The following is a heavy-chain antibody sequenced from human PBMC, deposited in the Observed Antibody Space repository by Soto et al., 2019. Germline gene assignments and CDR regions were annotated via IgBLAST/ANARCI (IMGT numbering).Heavy chain of an antibody. CDR2: IYHSGST. CDR1: GGSISSSNW. CDR3: ARADYYGSGSYFDY. V-gene: IGHV4-4*02. J-gene: IGHJ4*02. D-gene: IGHD3-10*01. Sequence: QVQLQESGPGLVKPSGTLSLTCAVSGGSISSSNWWSWVRQPPGKGLEWIGEIYHSGSTNYNPSLKSRVTXXVXKXXNQSALKLSSVTAADTAVYDCARADYYGSGSYFDYWGQGTLVTVSS.